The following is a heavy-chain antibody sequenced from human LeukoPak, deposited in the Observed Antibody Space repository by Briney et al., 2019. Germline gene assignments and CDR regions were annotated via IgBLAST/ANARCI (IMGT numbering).Heavy chain of an antibody. D-gene: IGHD3-22*01. Sequence: GASVKVSCKASGYTFTSYYMHWVRQAPGQGLEWMGIINPSGGSTNYAQKFQGRVTMPRDTSTSTVYMELSSLRSEDTAVYYCARDDYDDRSGYQHSTRNDYWGQGTLVTVSS. V-gene: IGHV1-46*01. J-gene: IGHJ4*02. CDR2: INPSGGST. CDR1: GYTFTSYY. CDR3: ARDDYDDRSGYQHSTRNDY.